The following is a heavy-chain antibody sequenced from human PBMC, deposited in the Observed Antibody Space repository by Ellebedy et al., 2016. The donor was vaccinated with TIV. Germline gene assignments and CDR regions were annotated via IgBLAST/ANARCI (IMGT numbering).Heavy chain of an antibody. CDR2: ISYDGRNK. J-gene: IGHJ4*02. V-gene: IGHV3-30*03. Sequence: SLKISCAASGFIFSSYGMHWVRQAPGKGLEWVAGISYDGRNKNYAVSVKGRFTISRDNSKSTLYLQMNSLRPEDTAVYYWATHYSDTSGNHYAGGYWGQGTLGTVSS. CDR3: ATHYSDTSGNHYAGGY. CDR1: GFIFSSYG. D-gene: IGHD3-22*01.